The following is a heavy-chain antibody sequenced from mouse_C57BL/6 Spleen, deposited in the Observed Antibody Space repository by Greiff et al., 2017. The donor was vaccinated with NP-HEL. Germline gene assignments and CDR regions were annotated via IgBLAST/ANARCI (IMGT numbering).Heavy chain of an antibody. D-gene: IGHD1-1*01. CDR3: ARRNYYGSSSYAMDY. J-gene: IGHJ4*01. CDR1: GYTFTSYW. Sequence: QVQLQQSGAELVKPGASVKLSCKASGYTFTSYWMHWVKQRPGQGLEWIGMIHPNSGSTNYNEKFKSKATLTVDKSSSTAYMQLSSLTSEDSAVYYCARRNYYGSSSYAMDYWGQGTSVTVSS. V-gene: IGHV1-64*01. CDR2: IHPNSGST.